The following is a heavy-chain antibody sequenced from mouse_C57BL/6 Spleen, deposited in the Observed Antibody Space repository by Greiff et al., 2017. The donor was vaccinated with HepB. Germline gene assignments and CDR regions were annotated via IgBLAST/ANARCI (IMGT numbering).Heavy chain of an antibody. CDR1: GYTFTSYW. D-gene: IGHD2-4*01. CDR2: IHPNSGST. Sequence: QVHVKQPGAELVKPGASVKLSCKASGYTFTSYWMHWVKQRPGQGLEWIGMIHPNSGSTNYNEKFKSKATLTVDKSSSTAYMQLSSLTSEDSAVYYCARVRDYDGGFAYWGQGTLVTVSA. V-gene: IGHV1-64*01. J-gene: IGHJ3*01. CDR3: ARVRDYDGGFAY.